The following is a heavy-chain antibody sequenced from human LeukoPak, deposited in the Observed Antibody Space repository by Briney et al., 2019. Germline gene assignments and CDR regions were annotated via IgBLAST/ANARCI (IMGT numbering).Heavy chain of an antibody. D-gene: IGHD4-17*01. V-gene: IGHV1-46*01. J-gene: IGHJ5*02. CDR1: GYTFSNYY. Sequence: ASVKVSCKASGYTFSNYYIHWVRQAPGQGLECMGIINPSGGSTSYAQKFQGRVTMTRDMSTSTVYMELSSLRSDDTAVYYCARVNYGDHMAYNWFDPWGQGTLVTVSS. CDR2: INPSGGST. CDR3: ARVNYGDHMAYNWFDP.